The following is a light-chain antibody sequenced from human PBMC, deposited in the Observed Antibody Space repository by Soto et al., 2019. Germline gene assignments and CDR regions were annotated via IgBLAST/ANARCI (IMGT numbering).Light chain of an antibody. CDR2: AAS. Sequence: AIQMTQSPSSLSASVGDRFTITCRASQGIRNDLGWYQQKAGKAPKLLIYAASSLQRGVPSRFSGSGSGSDFTLTISSLQPEDYATYYCLQDYNYPWTFGQGTKVDI. CDR1: QGIRND. CDR3: LQDYNYPWT. J-gene: IGKJ1*01. V-gene: IGKV1-6*01.